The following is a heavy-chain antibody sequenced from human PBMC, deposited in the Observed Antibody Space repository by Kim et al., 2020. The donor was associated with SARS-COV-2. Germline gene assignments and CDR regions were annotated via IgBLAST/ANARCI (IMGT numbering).Heavy chain of an antibody. CDR1: GFTFSSYS. CDR3: ATSPVGYFDY. CDR2: ISSSSSYI. Sequence: GGSLRLSCAASGFTFSSYSMNWVRQAPGKGLEWVSSISSSSSYIYYADSVKGRFTISRDNAKNSLYLQMNSLRAEDTAVYYCATSPVGYFDYWGQGTLVTVSS. V-gene: IGHV3-21*01. J-gene: IGHJ4*02.